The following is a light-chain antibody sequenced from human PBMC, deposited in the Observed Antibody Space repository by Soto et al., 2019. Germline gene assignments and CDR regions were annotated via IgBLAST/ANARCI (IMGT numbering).Light chain of an antibody. Sequence: DIQMTQSPSTLSASVGDRVTITCRASQSLSSWLAWYQQKPGKAPKLLIYDASSLESGVPSRFSGSGSGTEFTLTITSLQPDDSATYYCQQYNTYSGTFGPGTKVDI. CDR3: QQYNTYSGT. J-gene: IGKJ3*01. V-gene: IGKV1-5*01. CDR2: DAS. CDR1: QSLSSW.